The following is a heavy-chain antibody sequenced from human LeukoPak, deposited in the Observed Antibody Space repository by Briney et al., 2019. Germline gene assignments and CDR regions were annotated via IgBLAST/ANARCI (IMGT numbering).Heavy chain of an antibody. CDR2: IYYSGNT. D-gene: IGHD3-9*01. CDR1: GGSIRSDGYY. V-gene: IGHV4-31*03. CDR3: VRYYDILTGPNYFDY. Sequence: SQTLSLTCTVPGGSIRSDGYYWSWIRQLPGKGLEWIGFIYYSGNTYYNPSLKSRITISVDTSKNQFSLKLSSVTAADTAVYYCVRYYDILTGPNYFDYWGQGTLVTVSS. J-gene: IGHJ4*02.